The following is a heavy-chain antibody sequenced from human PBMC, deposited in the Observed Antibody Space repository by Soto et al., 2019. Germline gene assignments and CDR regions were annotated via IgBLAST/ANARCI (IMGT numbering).Heavy chain of an antibody. CDR3: AREYCSSTSCLNWFDP. D-gene: IGHD2-2*01. CDR1: GFTFSSYS. CDR2: ISSSSSTI. J-gene: IGHJ5*02. V-gene: IGHV3-48*01. Sequence: PGGSLRLSCAAPGFTFSSYSMKWVRQAPGKGLEWVSYISSSSSTIYYADSVKGRFTISRDNAKNSLYLQMNSLRAEDTAVYYCAREYCSSTSCLNWFDPWGQGTLVTVSS.